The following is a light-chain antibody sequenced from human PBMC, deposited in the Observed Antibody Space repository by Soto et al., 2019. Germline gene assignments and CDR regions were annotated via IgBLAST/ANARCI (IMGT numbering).Light chain of an antibody. CDR3: SSHTSSSTVV. CDR2: DVS. J-gene: IGLJ2*01. Sequence: QSVLTQPASVSGSPGQSITISCTGTSSDVGGYNYVSWYQQHPGKAPKLMIYDVSNRPSGVSNRFSGSKSGNTASLTISWLQADDEADYYCSSHTSSSTVVFGGGTKVTVL. CDR1: SSDVGGYNY. V-gene: IGLV2-14*01.